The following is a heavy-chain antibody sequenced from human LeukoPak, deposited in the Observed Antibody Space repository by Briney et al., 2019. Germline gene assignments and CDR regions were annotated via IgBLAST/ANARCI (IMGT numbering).Heavy chain of an antibody. Sequence: GGSLRLSCAASGFTFSSYGMSWVRQAPGKGLEWVSAIGTSGGSTYYAGSVKGRFTISRDNSKNTLYLQMNSLRAEDTAVYYCAKVASGYGFFDYWGQGILVTVSS. V-gene: IGHV3-23*01. CDR2: IGTSGGST. D-gene: IGHD5-12*01. J-gene: IGHJ4*02. CDR1: GFTFSSYG. CDR3: AKVASGYGFFDY.